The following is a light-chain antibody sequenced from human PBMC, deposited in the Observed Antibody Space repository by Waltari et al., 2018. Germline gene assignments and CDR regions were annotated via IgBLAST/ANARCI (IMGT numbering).Light chain of an antibody. V-gene: IGLV2-8*01. J-gene: IGLJ2*01. CDR2: DVT. Sequence: QSALTQPPSASGSPGQSVTISCTGTSADVGGHNYVSWYQHHPVKAPNLIVFDVTKRPSGVPDRFSGSKSGNTAALTFSGLQAGDEAHYYCCSYAGSNTLAFGGGTKLTVL. CDR3: CSYAGSNTLA. CDR1: SADVGGHNY.